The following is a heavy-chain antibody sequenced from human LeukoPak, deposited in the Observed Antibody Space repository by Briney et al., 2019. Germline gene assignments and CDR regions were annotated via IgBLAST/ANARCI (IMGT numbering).Heavy chain of an antibody. V-gene: IGHV2-70*17. Sequence: SGPTLVNPPQTLTLTCTFSGFSLTTSGMCVSWIRQPPGKALEWLARIDWDDDKFYSTSLKTRLTISKDTSNNQVVLTMTNMDPVDTATYYCARTRFGDQGSRIDFWGQGTLVTVSS. D-gene: IGHD3-10*01. J-gene: IGHJ4*02. CDR3: ARTRFGDQGSRIDF. CDR1: GFSLTTSGMC. CDR2: IDWDDDK.